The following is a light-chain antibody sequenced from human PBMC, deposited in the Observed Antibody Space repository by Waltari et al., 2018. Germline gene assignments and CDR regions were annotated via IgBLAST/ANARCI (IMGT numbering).Light chain of an antibody. Sequence: QSALTQPASVFGSPGQSITIPCTGTSSDGVGDNYLSGYYQHPGKAPKIRLYDVSKRPSGVALRFSGSKSGNGASLTISGLQAEEESDYYFSSDTSSSTLVFGGGTKLTCL. CDR1: SSDGVGDNY. V-gene: IGLV2-14*01. CDR3: SSDTSSSTLV. J-gene: IGLJ3*02. CDR2: DVS.